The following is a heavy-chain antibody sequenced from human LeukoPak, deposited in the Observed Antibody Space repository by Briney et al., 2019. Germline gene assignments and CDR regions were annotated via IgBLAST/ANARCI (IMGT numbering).Heavy chain of an antibody. CDR3: ARVIAFGCSSTSCYNWFDP. V-gene: IGHV4-39*07. CDR2: IYYSGST. Sequence: SETLSLTCTVSGGSISSSSYYWGWIRQPPGKGLEWIGSIYYSGSTYYNPSLKSRVIISVDTSKNQFSLKLSSVTAADTAVYYCARVIAFGCSSTSCYNWFDPWGQGTLVTVSS. CDR1: GGSISSSSYY. D-gene: IGHD2-2*01. J-gene: IGHJ5*02.